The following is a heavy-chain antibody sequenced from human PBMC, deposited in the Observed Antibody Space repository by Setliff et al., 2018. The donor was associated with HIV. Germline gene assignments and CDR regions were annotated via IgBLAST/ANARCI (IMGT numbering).Heavy chain of an antibody. CDR2: IYYSGST. CDR1: GGSISSYY. V-gene: IGHV4-59*01. D-gene: IGHD2-21*02. J-gene: IGHJ6*02. Sequence: SETLSLTCTVSGGSISSYYWSWIRQPPGKGLEWIGYIYYSGSTNYNPSLKSRVTISVGTSKNQFSLKLSSVTAADTAVYYCARGATVVTRYYYYYYGMDVWCQGTTVTVSS. CDR3: ARGATVVTRYYYYYYGMDV.